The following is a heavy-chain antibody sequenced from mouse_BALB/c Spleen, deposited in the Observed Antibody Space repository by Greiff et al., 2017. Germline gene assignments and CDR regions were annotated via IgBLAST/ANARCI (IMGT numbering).Heavy chain of an antibody. CDR1: GFSLTDYG. Sequence: QVHVKQSGPGLVAPSQSLSITCTVSGFSLTDYGVSWIRQPPGKGLEWLGVMWGGGSTYYNSALKSRLSISKDNSKSQVFLKMNSLQTDDTAMYYCAKHHDYAFAYWGQGTLVTVSA. V-gene: IGHV2-6-5*01. J-gene: IGHJ3*01. D-gene: IGHD2-4*01. CDR2: MWGGGST. CDR3: AKHHDYAFAY.